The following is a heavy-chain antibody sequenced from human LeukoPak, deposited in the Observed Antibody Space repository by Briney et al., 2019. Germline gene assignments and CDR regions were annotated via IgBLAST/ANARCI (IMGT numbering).Heavy chain of an antibody. CDR3: ASNYGSGSYYNGADNWFDP. CDR1: GFTFSSYG. J-gene: IGHJ5*02. V-gene: IGHV3-30*02. D-gene: IGHD3-10*01. CDR2: IRYDGSNK. Sequence: PGGSLRLSCAASGFTFSSYGMHWVRQAPGKGLEWVAFIRYDGSNKYYADSVKGRFTISRDNSKNTLYLQMNSLRAEDTAVYYCASNYGSGSYYNGADNWFDPWGQGTLVTVSS.